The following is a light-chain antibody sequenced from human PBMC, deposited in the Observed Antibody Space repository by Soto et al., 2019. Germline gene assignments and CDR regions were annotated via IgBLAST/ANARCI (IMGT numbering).Light chain of an antibody. V-gene: IGLV1-51*01. CDR2: DHY. J-gene: IGLJ1*01. CDR1: SSTIGNS. Sequence: QSVLTQPPSVSAAPGQKVTISCSGSSSTIGNSSTPRNTPKLLISDHYNRPSGIPDRFSGSKSGTSATLGITGLQTGDEAVYYCGTWDSSLSAYAFGTGTKVTVL. CDR3: GTWDSSLSAYA.